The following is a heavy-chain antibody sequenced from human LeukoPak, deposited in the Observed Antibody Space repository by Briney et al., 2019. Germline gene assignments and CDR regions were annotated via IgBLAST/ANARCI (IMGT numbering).Heavy chain of an antibody. CDR3: ARGRGDGYYYYYYMDV. CDR1: GGTFSSYA. D-gene: IGHD5-24*01. Sequence: SVKVSCKASGGTFSSYAISWVRQAPGQGLEWMGGIIPIFGTANHAQKFQGRVTITTDESTSTAYMELSSLRSEDTAVYYCARGRGDGYYYYYYMDVWGKGTTVTVSS. CDR2: IIPIFGTA. J-gene: IGHJ6*03. V-gene: IGHV1-69*05.